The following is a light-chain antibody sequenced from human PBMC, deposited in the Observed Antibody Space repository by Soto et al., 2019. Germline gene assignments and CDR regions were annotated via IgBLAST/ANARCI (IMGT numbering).Light chain of an antibody. J-gene: IGLJ2*01. V-gene: IGLV2-14*03. CDR1: PSDIGAYNY. CDR2: DVT. Sequence: QSALTQPASVSGSPGQSITISCSGTPSDIGAYNYVSWYQHLPGKAPKVIIYDVTNRPSGVSSRFSGSKSGTTASLTISGLQAEDEANYYCGSYTISNTLMIFGGETMVAVL. CDR3: GSYTISNTLMI.